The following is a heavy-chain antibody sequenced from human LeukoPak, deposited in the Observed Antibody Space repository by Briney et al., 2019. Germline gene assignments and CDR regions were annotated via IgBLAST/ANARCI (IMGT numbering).Heavy chain of an antibody. D-gene: IGHD3-3*01. V-gene: IGHV4-34*01. CDR1: GGSFSGYY. Sequence: SETLSLTCAVYGGSFSGYYWSWIRQPPGKGLEWIGEINHSGSTNYNPCLKSRVTISVDTSKNQFSLKLSSVTAADTAVYYCARSDFWSGYFDYWGQGTLVTVSS. CDR3: ARSDFWSGYFDY. CDR2: INHSGST. J-gene: IGHJ4*02.